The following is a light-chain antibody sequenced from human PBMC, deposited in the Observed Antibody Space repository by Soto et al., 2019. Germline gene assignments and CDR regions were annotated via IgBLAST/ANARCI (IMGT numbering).Light chain of an antibody. V-gene: IGKV1-27*01. CDR3: QNYDSAPTWT. CDR1: QVSRNY. CDR2: AAS. J-gene: IGKJ1*01. Sequence: DIQMTQSPSSLSASVGDSVTITCRASQVSRNYLAWYQQKPGKVPRLLIYAASTLQSGVPSRFSGGGYGTDFTLTISSLQPEDVATYYCQNYDSAPTWTFGQGTKVAIK.